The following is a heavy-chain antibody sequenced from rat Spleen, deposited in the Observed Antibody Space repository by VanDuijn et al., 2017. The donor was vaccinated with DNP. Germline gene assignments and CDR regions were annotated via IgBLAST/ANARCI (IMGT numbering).Heavy chain of an antibody. CDR2: INTDGGST. CDR1: GFIFSSYW. J-gene: IGHJ2*01. V-gene: IGHV5-58*01. CDR3: TSNPHIRTAAPFDY. D-gene: IGHD3-8*01. Sequence: EVQLVESGGGPVQPGRSLKLSCVASGFIFSSYWMYWIRQAPGKGLEWVSSINTDGGSTYYPDSVKGRFTISRDNAENTVYLQMNSLRSEDTATYYCTSNPHIRTAAPFDYWGQGVMVTVSS.